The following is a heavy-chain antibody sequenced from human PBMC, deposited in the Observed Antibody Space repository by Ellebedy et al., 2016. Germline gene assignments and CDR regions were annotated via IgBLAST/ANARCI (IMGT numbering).Heavy chain of an antibody. Sequence: SETLSLTCSVSGDSFSSADYYWSWIRQPPGKGLEWIGYIYYSGSTYYNPSLESRVMISVDTSKNQFSLKLRSVTAADTAVYYCARASIRRDGYSVYIPLGFDYWGQGTLVTVSS. CDR2: IYYSGST. V-gene: IGHV4-30-4*01. CDR3: ARASIRRDGYSVYIPLGFDY. CDR1: GDSFSSADYY. D-gene: IGHD5-24*01. J-gene: IGHJ4*02.